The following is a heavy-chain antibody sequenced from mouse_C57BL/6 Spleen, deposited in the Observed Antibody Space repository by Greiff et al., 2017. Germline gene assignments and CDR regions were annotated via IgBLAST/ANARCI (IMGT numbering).Heavy chain of an antibody. J-gene: IGHJ4*01. Sequence: EVKLMESGGDLVKPGGSLKLSCAASGFTFSSYGMSWVRQTPDKRLEWVATISSGGSYTYYPDSGKGRFTISRDNAKNTLYLQMSSLKSEDTAIYYCARPYDYDYAMDYWGQGTSVTVSS. CDR2: ISSGGSYT. CDR1: GFTFSSYG. V-gene: IGHV5-6*01. CDR3: ARPYDYDYAMDY. D-gene: IGHD2-4*01.